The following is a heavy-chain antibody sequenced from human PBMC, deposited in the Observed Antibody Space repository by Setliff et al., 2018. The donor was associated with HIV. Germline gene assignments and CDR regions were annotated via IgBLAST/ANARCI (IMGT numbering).Heavy chain of an antibody. J-gene: IGHJ4*02. CDR1: GFTFSSYA. D-gene: IGHD2-21*01. CDR3: AKLQEGHVYSHYDS. CDR2: ISGSGSTT. V-gene: IGHV3-23*01. Sequence: GGSLRLSCAATGFTFSSYAMNWVRQAPGKGLEWVSSISGSGSTTYYADSVKGRLTISRDNSQNALYLHMNSLRAEDTAVYYCAKLQEGHVYSHYDSWGQGTLVTVSS.